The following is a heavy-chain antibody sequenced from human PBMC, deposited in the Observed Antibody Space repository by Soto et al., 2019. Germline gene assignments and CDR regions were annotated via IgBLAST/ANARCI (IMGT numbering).Heavy chain of an antibody. CDR1: GYSFTSYA. D-gene: IGHD6-6*01. CDR2: ISAYNGNT. Sequence: QVQLVQSGAEVKKPGASVKVSCKASGYSFTSYAISWVRQAPGQGLEWMGWISAYNGNTKYAQKVQGRVTMTTDTSTSTASMELRSLRSDDTAVYYCARQEVTDQYTDCMDGWGKGTTVTVSS. J-gene: IGHJ6*03. V-gene: IGHV1-18*01. CDR3: ARQEVTDQYTDCMDG.